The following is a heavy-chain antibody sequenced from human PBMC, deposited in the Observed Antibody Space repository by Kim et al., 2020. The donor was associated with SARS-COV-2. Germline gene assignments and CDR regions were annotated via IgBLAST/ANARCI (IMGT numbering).Heavy chain of an antibody. Sequence: GGSLRLSCAASGFTFDDYGMSWVRQAPGKGLEWVSGINWNGGSTGYADSVKGRFTISRDNAKNSLYLQMNSLRAEDTALYHCAREGYCSSTSCLPYYYGMDVWGQGTTVTVSS. CDR1: GFTFDDYG. V-gene: IGHV3-20*01. D-gene: IGHD2-2*01. CDR2: INWNGGST. J-gene: IGHJ6*02. CDR3: AREGYCSSTSCLPYYYGMDV.